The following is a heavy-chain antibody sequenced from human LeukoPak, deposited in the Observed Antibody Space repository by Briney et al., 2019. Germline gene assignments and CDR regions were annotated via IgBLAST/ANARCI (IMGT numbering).Heavy chain of an antibody. Sequence: GSLRLSCAASGFIFSSYAMSWVRRPPGKGLEWIGSIFNTGRTYYNPSLKSRVTISVSTSENQFSLRLTSVTADDMAVYYCARHFPETGRDEQPFDYWGQGTLVTVSS. D-gene: IGHD1/OR15-1a*01. CDR1: GFIFSSYA. V-gene: IGHV4-39*01. CDR3: ARHFPETGRDEQPFDY. J-gene: IGHJ4*02. CDR2: IFNTGRT.